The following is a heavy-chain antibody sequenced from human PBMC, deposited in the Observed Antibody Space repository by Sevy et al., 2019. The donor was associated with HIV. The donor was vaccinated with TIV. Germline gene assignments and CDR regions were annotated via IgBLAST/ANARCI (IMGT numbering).Heavy chain of an antibody. CDR1: GYTFTSYG. CDR2: ISAYNGNT. CDR3: ATYYDILTGYYKPPPRDYYYGMDV. Sequence: ASVKVSCKASGYTFTSYGISWVRQAPGQGLEWMGWISAYNGNTNYGQKLQGRVTMTTDTSTSTAYMELRSLRSDDTAVYYCATYYDILTGYYKPPPRDYYYGMDVWGQGTTVTVSS. D-gene: IGHD3-9*01. V-gene: IGHV1-18*01. J-gene: IGHJ6*02.